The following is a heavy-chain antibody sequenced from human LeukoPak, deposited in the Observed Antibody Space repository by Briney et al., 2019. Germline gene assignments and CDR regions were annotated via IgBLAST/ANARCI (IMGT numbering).Heavy chain of an antibody. D-gene: IGHD3-10*02. CDR3: AELGITMIGGV. CDR2: ISSSSIYI. V-gene: IGHV3-21*01. CDR1: GFIFSRYS. J-gene: IGHJ6*04. Sequence: GGSLRLSCAASGFIFSRYSIDWVRQAPGKGLEWVSSISSSSIYIYYADSVKGRFTISRDNAKNSLYLQMNSLRAEDTAVYYCAELGITMIGGVWGKGTTVTISS.